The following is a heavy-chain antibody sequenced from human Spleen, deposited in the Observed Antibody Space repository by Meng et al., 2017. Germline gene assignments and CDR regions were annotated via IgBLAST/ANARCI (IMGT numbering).Heavy chain of an antibody. CDR3: ARGPTTMAHDFDY. J-gene: IGHJ4*02. CDR2: INHSGST. CDR1: GGSFSDYY. Sequence: QVQLNQWGARLLKPSETLSLTCVVSGGSFSDYYWSWIRQPPGKGLEWIGEINHSGSTNYNPSLESRATISVDTSQNNLSLKLSSVTAADSAVYYCARGPTTMAHDFDYWGQGTLVTVSS. V-gene: IGHV4-34*01. D-gene: IGHD4-11*01.